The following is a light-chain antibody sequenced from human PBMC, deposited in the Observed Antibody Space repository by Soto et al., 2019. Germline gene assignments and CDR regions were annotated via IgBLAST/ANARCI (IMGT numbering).Light chain of an antibody. CDR1: SSDVGGYNY. J-gene: IGLJ2*01. V-gene: IGLV2-14*01. CDR2: DVR. CDR3: SSYTSSSLV. Sequence: QSVLTQPASVSGSPGQSITISCTGTSSDVGGYNYVSWYQQHPGKAPKLMIYDVRNRPSGVSNRFSGSKSGNTASLTISGLQAEDEADYYCSSYTSSSLVFGGGTKVTVL.